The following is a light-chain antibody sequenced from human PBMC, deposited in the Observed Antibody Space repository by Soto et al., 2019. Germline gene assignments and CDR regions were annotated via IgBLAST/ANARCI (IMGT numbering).Light chain of an antibody. V-gene: IGLV3-27*01. Sequence: SYELTQPSSMSVSPGQTARITCSGNLLTKKYARWFQQKPGQAPIMVIYKDSERPSGIPERFSGSSSGTTVTLTISGAQVEDEADYYCYSAADNVWVFGGGTKLTVL. J-gene: IGLJ3*02. CDR3: YSAADNVWV. CDR2: KDS. CDR1: LLTKKY.